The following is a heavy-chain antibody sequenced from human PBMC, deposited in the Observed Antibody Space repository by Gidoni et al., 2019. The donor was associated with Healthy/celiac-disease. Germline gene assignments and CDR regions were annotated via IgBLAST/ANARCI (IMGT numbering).Heavy chain of an antibody. CDR3: ARDATTSRYCSGGSCYSAWFDP. CDR1: GYPFTGYY. D-gene: IGHD2-15*01. Sequence: QVQLVQSGAEVKKPGASVKVSCKASGYPFTGYYMHWVRQAPGQGLEWMGWINPNSGGTNYAQKFQGRVTMTRDTSISTAYMELSRLRSDDTAVYYCARDATTSRYCSGGSCYSAWFDPWGQGTLVTVSS. V-gene: IGHV1-2*02. J-gene: IGHJ5*02. CDR2: INPNSGGT.